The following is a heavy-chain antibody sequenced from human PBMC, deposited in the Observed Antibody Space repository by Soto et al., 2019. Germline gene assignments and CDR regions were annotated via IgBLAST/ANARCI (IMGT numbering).Heavy chain of an antibody. CDR2: INHSGST. CDR3: ARGRGRNSGYDLVAYGY. D-gene: IGHD5-12*01. J-gene: IGHJ4*02. V-gene: IGHV4-34*01. Sequence: SETLSLTCAVYGGSFSGYYWSWIRQPPGKGLEWIGEINHSGSTNYNPSLKSRVTISVDTSKNQFSLKLSSVTAADTAVYYCARGRGRNSGYDLVAYGYWGQGTLVTVSS. CDR1: GGSFSGYY.